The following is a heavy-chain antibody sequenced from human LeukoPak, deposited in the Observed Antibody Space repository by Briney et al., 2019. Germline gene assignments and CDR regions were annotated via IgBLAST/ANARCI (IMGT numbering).Heavy chain of an antibody. J-gene: IGHJ4*02. CDR1: GFTFSYA. Sequence: GGSLRLSCAASGFTFSYAMSWVRQAPGKGLEWVSAISGSGGVTYYADSVKGRFTISRDNSNNTLYLQMNSLRAEDTAVYYCAKDPDCTSGVCYTFFDYWGQGTLVTVSS. CDR3: AKDPDCTSGVCYTFFDY. D-gene: IGHD2-8*01. V-gene: IGHV3-23*01. CDR2: ISGSGGVT.